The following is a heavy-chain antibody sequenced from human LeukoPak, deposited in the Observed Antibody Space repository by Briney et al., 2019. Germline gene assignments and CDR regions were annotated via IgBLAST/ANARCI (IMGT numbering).Heavy chain of an antibody. D-gene: IGHD3-22*01. CDR1: GGSLSSRSYY. CDR3: AREKISSGYYCLDY. Sequence: SETLSLTCTVSGGSLSSRSYYWSWIRQPAGEGLEWVGHIYTSGSTNYNPSLKSRVTISVDTSKDQFSLKLSSVTAADTAVYYCAREKISSGYYCLDYWGQGTLVTVSS. V-gene: IGHV4-61*09. CDR2: IYTSGST. J-gene: IGHJ4*02.